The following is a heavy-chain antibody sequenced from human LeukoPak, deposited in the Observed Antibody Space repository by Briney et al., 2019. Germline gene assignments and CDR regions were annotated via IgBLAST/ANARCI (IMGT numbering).Heavy chain of an antibody. CDR3: ARLIVGSSWYGYYFDY. Sequence: GGSLRLSCAASGFTFSSYSMNWVRQAPGKGLEWVSSISSSSSYRYYADSVKGRFTISRDNAKNSLYLQMNSLRAEDTAVYYCARLIVGSSWYGYYFDYWGQGTLATVSS. J-gene: IGHJ4*02. CDR1: GFTFSSYS. V-gene: IGHV3-21*01. D-gene: IGHD6-13*01. CDR2: ISSSSSYR.